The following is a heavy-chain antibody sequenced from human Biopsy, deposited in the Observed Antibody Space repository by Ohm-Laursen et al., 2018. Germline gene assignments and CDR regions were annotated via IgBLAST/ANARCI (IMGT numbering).Heavy chain of an antibody. Sequence: TLSLTCPVSGVSINGGRYYWNWIRHHPGKGLEWIGNIFYSANTYYNPSLKSRVTISVDTSKNQFSLTLSSVTAADTAVYYCARLGSGDYFPTFFDFWGQGALVTVSS. CDR3: ARLGSGDYFPTFFDF. V-gene: IGHV4-31*03. J-gene: IGHJ4*02. CDR1: GVSINGGRYY. CDR2: IFYSANT. D-gene: IGHD5-12*01.